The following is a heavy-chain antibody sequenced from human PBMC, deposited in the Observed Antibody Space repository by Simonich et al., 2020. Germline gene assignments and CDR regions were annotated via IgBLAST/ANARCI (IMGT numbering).Heavy chain of an antibody. CDR1: GGSFSGYY. Sequence: QVQLQQWGAGLLKPSETLSLPCAVYGGSFSGYYWSWIRQPPGKGLEWIGEINHSGSTNYNPSLKRRVTRAVDTSKNQFSLKLSSVTAADTAVYYCARHTVKSIAATNYYYGMDVWGQGTTVTVSS. D-gene: IGHD6-13*01. CDR3: ARHTVKSIAATNYYYGMDV. CDR2: INHSGST. V-gene: IGHV4-34*01. J-gene: IGHJ6*02.